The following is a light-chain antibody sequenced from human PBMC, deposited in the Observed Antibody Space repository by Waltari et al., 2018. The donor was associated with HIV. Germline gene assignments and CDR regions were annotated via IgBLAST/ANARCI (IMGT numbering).Light chain of an antibody. Sequence: QTVLTQVPSLTVSSGWTVSLTCSPSAGAVTRGSYPKWFQQKPGQPPRSLSYAATEIQSWTPARFAGSLRGDRAALPILGVQPEDEADYYCLLYYGGPRPRWVCGGGTKLLVL. J-gene: IGLJ3*02. CDR2: AAT. V-gene: IGLV7-43*01. CDR1: AGAVTRGSY. CDR3: LLYYGGPRPRWV.